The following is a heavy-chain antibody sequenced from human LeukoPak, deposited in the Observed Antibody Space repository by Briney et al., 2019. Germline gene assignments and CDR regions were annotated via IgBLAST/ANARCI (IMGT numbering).Heavy chain of an antibody. CDR3: ARAVRGVNHYFDY. J-gene: IGHJ4*02. V-gene: IGHV3-11*01. Sequence: GGSLRLSCAASGFTFSDYYMSWIRQAPGKGLEWVSYISSSGSTIYYADSVKGRFTISRDNVKNSLYLQMNSLRAEDTAVYYCARAVRGVNHYFDYWGQGTLVTVSS. CDR1: GFTFSDYY. D-gene: IGHD3-10*01. CDR2: ISSSGSTI.